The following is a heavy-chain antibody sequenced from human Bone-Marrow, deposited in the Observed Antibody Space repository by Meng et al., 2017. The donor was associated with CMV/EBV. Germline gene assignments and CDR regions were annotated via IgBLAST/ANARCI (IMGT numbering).Heavy chain of an antibody. CDR2: IVVGSGNT. Sequence: SVKVSCKASGFTFTSSAVQWVRQARGQRLEWIGWIVVGSGNTNYAQKFQERVTITRDMSTSTAYMELSSLRSEDTAVYYCAAVRDHYCSSTSCYILEFDPWGQGTLVTVSS. CDR3: AAVRDHYCSSTSCYILEFDP. D-gene: IGHD2-2*02. J-gene: IGHJ5*02. CDR1: GFTFTSSA. V-gene: IGHV1-58*01.